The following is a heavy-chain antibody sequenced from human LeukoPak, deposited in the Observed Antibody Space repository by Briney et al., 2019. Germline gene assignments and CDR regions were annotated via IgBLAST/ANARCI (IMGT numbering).Heavy chain of an antibody. CDR3: ARTENYIPEDCFDP. CDR1: GGSIGSSSYC. CDR2: ICYSGST. V-gene: IGHV4-39*01. D-gene: IGHD5-24*01. Sequence: KSSETLSLTCSVSGGSIGSSSYCWGWIRQPPGKGLEWIGTICYSGSTFYNPSLKSRVTLSVDTSKNQLSLKLSSVTAADTAVYYCARTENYIPEDCFDPWGQGTLVTVSS. J-gene: IGHJ5*02.